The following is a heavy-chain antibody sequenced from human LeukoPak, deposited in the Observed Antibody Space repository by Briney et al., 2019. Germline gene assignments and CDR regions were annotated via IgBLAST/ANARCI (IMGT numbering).Heavy chain of an antibody. Sequence: GGSLRLSCAASGFTFDYSAMTWVRQAPEKGLEWVSTINTGDITFYANSVKGRFTISRDNSKNAMFLQMNSLRAEDTAIYYCVKGGFTYYDDWGQGTLVTVSS. CDR3: VKGGFTYYDD. D-gene: IGHD3-22*01. CDR2: INTGDIT. V-gene: IGHV3-23*01. J-gene: IGHJ4*02. CDR1: GFTFDYSA.